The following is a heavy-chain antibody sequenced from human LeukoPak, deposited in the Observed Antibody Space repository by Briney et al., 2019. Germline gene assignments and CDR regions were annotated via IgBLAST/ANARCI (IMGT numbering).Heavy chain of an antibody. CDR2: IWYDGSNK. CDR3: ATSRDFYDTSGYYPYYFDC. J-gene: IGHJ4*02. D-gene: IGHD3-22*01. V-gene: IGHV3-30*04. Sequence: GGSLRLSCAASGFTFSSYAMHWVRQAPGKGLEWVAVIWYDGSNKNYADSVKGRFTISRDNSKNTLYLQMNSLRTEDTAVYYCATSRDFYDTSGYYPYYFDCWGQGTLVTVSS. CDR1: GFTFSSYA.